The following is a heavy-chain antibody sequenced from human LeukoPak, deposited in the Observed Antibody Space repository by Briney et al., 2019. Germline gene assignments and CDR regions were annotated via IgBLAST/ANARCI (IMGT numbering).Heavy chain of an antibody. V-gene: IGHV1-69*06. J-gene: IGHJ4*02. CDR2: IIPIFGTA. D-gene: IGHD4-23*01. Sequence: SVKVSCKASGGTFSSYAISWVRQAPGQGLEWMGGIIPIFGTANYAQKFQGRVTITADKSTSTAYMELSSLRSEDTAVYYCARDPYPSIYGGNSGWGQGTLVTVSS. CDR3: ARDPYPSIYGGNSG. CDR1: GGTFSSYA.